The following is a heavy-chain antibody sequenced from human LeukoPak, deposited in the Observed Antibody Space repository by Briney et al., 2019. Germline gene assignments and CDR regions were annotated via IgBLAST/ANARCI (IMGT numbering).Heavy chain of an antibody. J-gene: IGHJ4*02. CDR2: IYPGDSDT. V-gene: IGHV5-51*01. CDR1: GYSFTSYW. CDR3: ARLVYSSSWYFDY. Sequence: GESLQISCQGSGYSFTSYWIGWVRQMPGKGLEWMGIIYPGDSDTRYSPSFQGQVTISADKSISTAYLQWSSLKASDTAMYYCARLVYSSSWYFDYWGQGTLVTVSS. D-gene: IGHD6-13*01.